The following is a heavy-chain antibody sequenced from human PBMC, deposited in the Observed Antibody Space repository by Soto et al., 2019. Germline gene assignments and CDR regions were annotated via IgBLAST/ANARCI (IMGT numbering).Heavy chain of an antibody. J-gene: IGHJ6*02. CDR1: GGTFSSYA. D-gene: IGHD3-10*01. Sequence: QVQLVQSGAEVKKPGSSVKVSCKASGGTFSSYAISWVRQAPGQGLEWMGGIIPIFGTANYAQKFQGRVTITADDTTSSAYMELSSVRSEDTAVYYCAIVGGSMVRGVIITLGGSMDVWGQGTTVTVSS. CDR2: IIPIFGTA. V-gene: IGHV1-69*01. CDR3: AIVGGSMVRGVIITLGGSMDV.